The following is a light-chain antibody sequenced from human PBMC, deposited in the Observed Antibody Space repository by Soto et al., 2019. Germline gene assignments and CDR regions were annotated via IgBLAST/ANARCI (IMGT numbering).Light chain of an antibody. CDR1: RSNIGSNY. Sequence: QSVLTQPPSASGTPGQRVTFSCSGGRSNIGSNYVFWYQQFPGTAPKLVIYRNNQRPSGVPDRFSGSKSGTSASLAISGLRSEDEADYYCTLWDDSLYHVVFGGGTKVTVL. J-gene: IGLJ2*01. CDR3: TLWDDSLYHVV. CDR2: RNN. V-gene: IGLV1-47*01.